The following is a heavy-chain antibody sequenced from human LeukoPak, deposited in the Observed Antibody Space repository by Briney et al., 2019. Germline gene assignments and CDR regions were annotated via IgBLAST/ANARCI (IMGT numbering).Heavy chain of an antibody. V-gene: IGHV3-7*01. CDR2: IKQDESVK. J-gene: IGHJ4*02. CDR3: ARVPRNAMFDY. CDR1: GFTFSTYW. Sequence: GGSLRLSCAASGFTFSTYWMSWARQAPGKGLEWVANIKQDESVKYYVDSVKGRFTISRDDAKNSLYVQMNSLRDEDMAVYYCARVPRNAMFDYWGQGTLVTVSS. D-gene: IGHD2-2*01.